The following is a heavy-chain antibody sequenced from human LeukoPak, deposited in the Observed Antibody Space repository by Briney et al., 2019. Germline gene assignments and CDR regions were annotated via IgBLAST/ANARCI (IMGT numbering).Heavy chain of an antibody. CDR3: ARPIVTTINSLDD. V-gene: IGHV3-53*01. CDR2: IYSGGST. J-gene: IGHJ4*02. D-gene: IGHD5-12*01. CDR1: GFTVSSNY. Sequence: GGSPRLSCAASGFTVSSNYMSWVRQAPGKGLEWVSVIYSGGSTYYADSVKGRFTISRDNSKNTLYLQMNSLRAEDTAIYYCARPIVTTINSLDDWGQGTLVTVSS.